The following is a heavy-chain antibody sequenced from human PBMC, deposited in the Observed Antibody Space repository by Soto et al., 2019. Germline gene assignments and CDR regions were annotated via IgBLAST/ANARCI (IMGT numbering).Heavy chain of an antibody. V-gene: IGHV4-59*01. CDR2: IFVSGDS. D-gene: IGHD5-12*01. J-gene: IGHJ3*01. CDR3: ARARSGYNIDAFEL. CDR1: GVSIRSYF. Sequence: SETLSLTCTVSGVSIRSYFWSWVRQPPGRGLEWVGYIFVSGDSNYNPSLKSRVSISLDTSRNQFSLRLSSVTPADTAVYYCARARSGYNIDAFELWGQGTRVTVSS.